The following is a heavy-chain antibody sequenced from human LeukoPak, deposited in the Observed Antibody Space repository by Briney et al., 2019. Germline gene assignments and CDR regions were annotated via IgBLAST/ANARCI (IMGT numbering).Heavy chain of an antibody. Sequence: PGGSLRLSCAASGFTFSSYEMNWVRQAPGKGLEWVSYISSSGSTIYYADSVKGRFTISRDNAKNSLYLQMNSLRAEDTAVYYCAREARNYEYVWGSYRYDFDYWGQGTLVTVSP. V-gene: IGHV3-48*03. CDR3: AREARNYEYVWGSYRYDFDY. CDR2: ISSSGSTI. D-gene: IGHD3-16*02. J-gene: IGHJ4*02. CDR1: GFTFSSYE.